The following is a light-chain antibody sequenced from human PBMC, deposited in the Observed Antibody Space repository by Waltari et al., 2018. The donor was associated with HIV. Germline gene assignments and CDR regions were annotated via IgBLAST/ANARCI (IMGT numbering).Light chain of an antibody. J-gene: IGLJ2*01. CDR2: DDR. CDR1: NIGSKR. V-gene: IGLV3-21*02. CDR3: QVWESSTDDHQVV. Sequence: SYVLTQPRSVSVAPGQTARMTCGGNNIGSKRLHWYQQKPGQAPVLVVYDDRDRPSGIPERFSGSNFGNTATLTITRVEAGDEADYYCQVWESSTDDHQVVFGGGTKLTVL.